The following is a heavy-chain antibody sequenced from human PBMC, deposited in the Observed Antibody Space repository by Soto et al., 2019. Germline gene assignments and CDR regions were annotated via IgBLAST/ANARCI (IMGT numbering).Heavy chain of an antibody. J-gene: IGHJ5*02. Sequence: QVQLVQSGAEVKKPGSSVKVSCKASGGTFSSYAISWVRQAPGQGLEWMGGIIPIFGTANYAQKFQGRVTSTAXXSXSXXYMELSSMRYEDTAVYACARTRSGGSGSAKNWFVPWGQGPLVTVSS. CDR3: ARTRSGGSGSAKNWFVP. D-gene: IGHD3-10*01. V-gene: IGHV1-69*14. CDR2: IIPIFGTA. CDR1: GGTFSSYA.